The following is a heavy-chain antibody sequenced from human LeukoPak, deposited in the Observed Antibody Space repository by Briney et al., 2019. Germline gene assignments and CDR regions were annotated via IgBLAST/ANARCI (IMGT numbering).Heavy chain of an antibody. CDR2: IYYSGST. CDR3: ARVSCGGDCYADY. CDR1: GGSISSSSYY. J-gene: IGHJ4*02. Sequence: PSETLSLTCTVSGGSISSSSYYWGWIRQPPGKGLEWIGSIYYSGSTYYNPSLKSRVTISVDTSKNQFSLKLSSVTAADTAVYYCARVSCGGDCYADYWGQGTLVTVSS. D-gene: IGHD2-21*02. V-gene: IGHV4-39*07.